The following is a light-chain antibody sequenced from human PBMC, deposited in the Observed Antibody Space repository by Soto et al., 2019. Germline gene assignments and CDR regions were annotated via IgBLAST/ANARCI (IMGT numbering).Light chain of an antibody. J-gene: IGKJ1*01. CDR2: WAS. Sequence: DIVMTQSPDSLAVSLGERATINCKSSQNVLYNSNNKNYLAWYQQKPGQPPKLIIYWASTRESGVPDRFSGSGSGTDFTLTISSLQAEDVAVYYCQQYYSFPSTFGQGTKVEVK. CDR1: QNVLYNSNNKNY. V-gene: IGKV4-1*01. CDR3: QQYYSFPST.